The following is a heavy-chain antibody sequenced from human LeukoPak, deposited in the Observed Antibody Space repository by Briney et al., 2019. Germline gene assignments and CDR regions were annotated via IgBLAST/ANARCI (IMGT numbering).Heavy chain of an antibody. CDR1: GFTFSSYT. CDR2: IISNSRYI. Sequence: GGSLRLSCGPSGFTFSSYTVMWVRQARGGGLVWVSSIISNSRYIHYADSVKGRFTISRDNAKNSLYLQMNSLRAEDTAVYYCAREDYGGNYDYWGQGTLVTVSS. V-gene: IGHV3-21*01. D-gene: IGHD4-23*01. CDR3: AREDYGGNYDY. J-gene: IGHJ4*02.